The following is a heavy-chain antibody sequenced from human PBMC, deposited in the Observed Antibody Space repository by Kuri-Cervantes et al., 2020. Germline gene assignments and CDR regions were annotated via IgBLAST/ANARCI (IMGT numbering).Heavy chain of an antibody. CDR3: ARDQGVAGATLLDY. Sequence: GESLKISCAASGFTVSSNYMSWVRQAPGKGLEWVSSISSSSNYIYYADSVKGRFTISRDNAKNSLYLQMNSLRAEDTAVYYCARDQGVAGATLLDYWGQGALVTVSS. CDR1: GFTVSSNY. J-gene: IGHJ4*02. CDR2: ISSSSNYI. D-gene: IGHD1-26*01. V-gene: IGHV3-21*01.